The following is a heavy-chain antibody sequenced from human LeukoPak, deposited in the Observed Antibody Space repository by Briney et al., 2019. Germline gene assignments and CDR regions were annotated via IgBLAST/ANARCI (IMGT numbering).Heavy chain of an antibody. J-gene: IGHJ4*02. CDR1: GYSISSGYH. CDR2: IHHSGST. V-gene: IGHV4-38-2*01. D-gene: IGHD6-13*01. Sequence: PSETLSLTCDVSGYSISSGYHWGWSRQAPGKGLEWIGSIHHSGSTYYNPSLKSRVTISMDTSKNQFSLKLSSVTAVDTAVYYCARGETAAASNFWGQGTLVTVSS. CDR3: ARGETAAASNF.